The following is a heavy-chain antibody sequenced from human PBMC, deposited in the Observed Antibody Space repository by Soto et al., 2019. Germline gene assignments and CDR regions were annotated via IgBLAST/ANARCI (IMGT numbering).Heavy chain of an antibody. CDR3: AVSLTCTRASCYAHFDY. CDR2: ILPVFDAT. D-gene: IGHD2-2*01. CDR1: GGTFSSYA. Sequence: QVQLVQSGAEVKKPGSSVKVSCKASGGTFSSYAISWVRQAPGQGLEWMGGILPVFDATNYAQKFQGRVTITADESTTTAYMELSSLRSEDTAIYYCAVSLTCTRASCYAHFDYWGQGTLVTVSS. V-gene: IGHV1-69*01. J-gene: IGHJ4*02.